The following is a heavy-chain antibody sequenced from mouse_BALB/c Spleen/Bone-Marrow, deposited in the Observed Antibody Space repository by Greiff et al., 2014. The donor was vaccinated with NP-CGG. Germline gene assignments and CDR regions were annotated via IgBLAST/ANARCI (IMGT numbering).Heavy chain of an antibody. V-gene: IGHV14-3*02. CDR2: IDPVNGNT. Sequence: VQLKESGAELVKPGASVKLSCTASGFNIKDTYMHWVKQRPEQGLEWIGRIDPVNGNTKYDPKFQGKATITADTSSNTAYLQLSSLTSEDTAVYYCARYYYGYYFDYWGQGTTLTVSS. J-gene: IGHJ2*01. CDR3: ARYYYGYYFDY. CDR1: GFNIKDTY. D-gene: IGHD1-1*01.